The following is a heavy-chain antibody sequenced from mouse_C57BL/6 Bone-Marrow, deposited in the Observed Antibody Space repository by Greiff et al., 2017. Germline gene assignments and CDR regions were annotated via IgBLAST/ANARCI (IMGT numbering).Heavy chain of an antibody. V-gene: IGHV1-55*01. J-gene: IGHJ1*03. CDR1: GYTFTSYW. CDR3: ARRGNSRRAYFDV. Sequence: QVQLQQPGAELVKPGASVKMSCKASGYTFTSYWITWVKQRPGQGLEWIGDIYPGSGSTHYNEKFKSKANLTVNTSSSTAYMQRSSVTSEDSAVYYWARRGNSRRAYFDVWGTGTTVTVAS. D-gene: IGHD2-1*01. CDR2: IYPGSGST.